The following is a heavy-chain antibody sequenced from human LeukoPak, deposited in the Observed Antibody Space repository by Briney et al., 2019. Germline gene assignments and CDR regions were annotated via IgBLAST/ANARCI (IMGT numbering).Heavy chain of an antibody. CDR2: IYYSGST. Sequence: GSLRLSCAASGFTFSSYGMHWVRQAPGKGLEWIGSIYYSGSTYYNPSLKSRVTISVDTSKNQFSLKLSSVAAADTAVYYCARVYYDFWSGYYTGWFDPWGQGTLVTVSS. V-gene: IGHV4-39*07. J-gene: IGHJ5*02. D-gene: IGHD3-3*01. CDR3: ARVYYDFWSGYYTGWFDP. CDR1: GFTFSSYG.